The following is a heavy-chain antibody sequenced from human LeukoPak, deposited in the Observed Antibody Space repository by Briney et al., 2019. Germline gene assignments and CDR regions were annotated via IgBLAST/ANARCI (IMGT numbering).Heavy chain of an antibody. J-gene: IGHJ4*02. V-gene: IGHV1-2*06. Sequence: ASLKVSCKASGYTFTGYYMHWVRQAPGQGLEWMCRINPNSGGTNYAQNFQGRVTMTRDTTISTAYMELSRLRSDDTAVYYCARGPGGITMRVGGWGQGTLVTVSS. CDR1: GYTFTGYY. CDR3: ARGPGGITMRVGG. D-gene: IGHD3-22*01. CDR2: INPNSGGT.